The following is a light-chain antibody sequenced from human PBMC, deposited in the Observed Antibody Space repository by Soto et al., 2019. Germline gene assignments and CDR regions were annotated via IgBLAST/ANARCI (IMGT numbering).Light chain of an antibody. CDR3: QQANSFPPT. Sequence: DIQMTQSPSSVSASVGDRVTITCRASQTISSSLAWYQQKPGQAPKLLIYAASKLQTGVPARFRGSRSATDFTLTISSLQPEDFATYYCQQANSFPPTFGQGTRLDIK. CDR1: QTISSS. V-gene: IGKV1-12*01. CDR2: AAS. J-gene: IGKJ5*01.